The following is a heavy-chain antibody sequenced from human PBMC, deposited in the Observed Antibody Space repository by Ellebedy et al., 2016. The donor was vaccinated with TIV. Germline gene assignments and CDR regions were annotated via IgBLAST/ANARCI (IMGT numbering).Heavy chain of an antibody. D-gene: IGHD5-24*01. J-gene: IGHJ3*02. V-gene: IGHV3-23*01. CDR3: ARKGDDYDAFDI. CDR1: GFTFSSYA. CDR2: ISGGGGST. Sequence: GESLKISCAASGFTFSSYAMSWVRQAPGKGLEWVSAISGGGGSTYYADSVKGRFTISRDNSKNTLYLQMKSLRAEDTAVYYCARKGDDYDAFDIWGQGTMVTVSS.